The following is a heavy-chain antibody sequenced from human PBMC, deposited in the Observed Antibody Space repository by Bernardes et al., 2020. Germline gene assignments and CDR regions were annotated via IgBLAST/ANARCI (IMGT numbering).Heavy chain of an antibody. Sequence: GGSLRLSCASSGFTFSGYAMTWVRQAPGKGLEWVSGISGSGGGTYYADSVKGRFTISRDNSKNTQYLQMNSLRAEDTAVYYCAKGLSGSYSYYYMDVWGKGTTVTVSS. V-gene: IGHV3-23*01. CDR1: GFTFSGYA. CDR2: ISGSGGGT. D-gene: IGHD1-26*01. CDR3: AKGLSGSYSYYYMDV. J-gene: IGHJ6*03.